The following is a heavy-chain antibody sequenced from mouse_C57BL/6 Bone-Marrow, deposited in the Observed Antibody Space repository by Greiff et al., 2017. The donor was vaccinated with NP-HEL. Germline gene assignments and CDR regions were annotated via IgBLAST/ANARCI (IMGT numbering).Heavy chain of an antibody. J-gene: IGHJ4*01. V-gene: IGHV5-16*01. D-gene: IGHD2-4*01. CDR1: GFTFSDYS. CDR2: INYDGSST. CDR3: AREGGLRRRTYAMDY. Sequence: EVQRVESEGGLVQPGSSMKLSCTASGFTFSDYSMAWVSQVPEKGLEWVANINYDGSSTYYLDSLKSRFIISRDNAKNILYLQMSSLKSEDTATYYCAREGGLRRRTYAMDYWGQGTSVTVSS.